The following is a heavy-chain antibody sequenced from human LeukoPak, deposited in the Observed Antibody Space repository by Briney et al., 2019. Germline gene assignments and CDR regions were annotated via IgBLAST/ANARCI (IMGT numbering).Heavy chain of an antibody. D-gene: IGHD2-2*01. J-gene: IGHJ6*02. CDR2: IYYSGST. V-gene: IGHV4-59*01. CDR3: ARAPCRGSTSCYGQVDYYYGMDV. CDR1: GGSISSYY. Sequence: SETLSLTFTVSGGSISSYYWSWIRQPPGKGLEWIGYIYYSGSTNYNPSLKSRVTISVDTSKNQFSLKLTSVTAADTAVYYCARAPCRGSTSCYGQVDYYYGMDVWGQGTTVTVSS.